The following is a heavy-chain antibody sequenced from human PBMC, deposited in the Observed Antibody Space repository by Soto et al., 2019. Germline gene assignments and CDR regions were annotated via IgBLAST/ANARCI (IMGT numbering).Heavy chain of an antibody. CDR2: INAGNGNT. D-gene: IGHD1-26*01. Sequence: QVQLVQSGAEVKKPGASVKVSCKASGYTFTSYAMHWVRQAPGQRLEWMGWINAGNGNTKYSRKFQGRVTITRDTSASTAYMELSSLRSEDTAVYYCARDSSGSYYLYDYWGQGTLVTVSS. V-gene: IGHV1-3*01. J-gene: IGHJ4*02. CDR1: GYTFTSYA. CDR3: ARDSSGSYYLYDY.